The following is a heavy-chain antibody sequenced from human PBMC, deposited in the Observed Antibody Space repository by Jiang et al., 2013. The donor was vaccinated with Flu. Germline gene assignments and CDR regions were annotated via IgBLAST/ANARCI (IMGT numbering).Heavy chain of an antibody. J-gene: IGHJ6*02. CDR2: TYYRSQWYS. D-gene: IGHD5-12*01. V-gene: IGHV6-1*01. Sequence: QTLSLTCAISGDSVSSNNAAWNWIRQSPSRGLEWLGRTYYRSQWYSDYAVSVKSRITINPDTSKNQFSLQLNSVTPEDTAVYYCARDVSGYDFPAYYYYGLDVWGQGTTVTVSS. CDR1: GDSVSSNNAA. CDR3: ARDVSGYDFPAYYYYGLDV.